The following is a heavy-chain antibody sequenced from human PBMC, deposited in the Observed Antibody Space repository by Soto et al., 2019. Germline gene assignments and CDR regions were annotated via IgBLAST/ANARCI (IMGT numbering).Heavy chain of an antibody. CDR3: VRERVVRGIMDAFDI. J-gene: IGHJ3*02. D-gene: IGHD3-10*01. V-gene: IGHV3-48*01. CDR2: ISGSSSST. Sequence: GGSLRLSCAASGFTFSDYSMNWVRQAPGKGLEWISYISGSSSSTYYADSVMGRFTISRDNAKNSLYLQMNSLRAEDTAVYYCVRERVVRGIMDAFDIWGQGTMVTVSS. CDR1: GFTFSDYS.